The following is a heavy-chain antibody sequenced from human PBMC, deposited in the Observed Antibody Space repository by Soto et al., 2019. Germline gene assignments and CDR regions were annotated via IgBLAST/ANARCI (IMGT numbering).Heavy chain of an antibody. V-gene: IGHV4-59*02. J-gene: IGHJ4*02. CDR1: GGSVGSYS. D-gene: IGHD5-18*01. CDR2: VYYSGST. CDR3: ASSPPAMGAPNI. Sequence: SETLSLTCTVSGGSVGSYSWTWVRQPPGKGLEWIGYVYYSGSTHYNPSLKSRVTISLDTSKNQFSLKLTSVTAADTAMYFCASSPPAMGAPNICGQGTTVTVSS.